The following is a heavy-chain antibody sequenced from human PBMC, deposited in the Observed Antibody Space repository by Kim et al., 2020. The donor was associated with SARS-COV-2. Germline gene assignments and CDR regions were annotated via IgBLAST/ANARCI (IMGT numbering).Heavy chain of an antibody. CDR1: GFTFSSYA. CDR3: ARRFHLANAFDI. V-gene: IGHV3-23*01. J-gene: IGHJ3*02. D-gene: IGHD2-21*01. Sequence: GGSLRLSCAASGFTFSSYAMSWVRQAPGKGLEWVSAISGSGGSTYYADSVKGRFTISRDNSKNTLYLQMNSLRAEDTAVYYCARRFHLANAFDIWGQGTMVTVSS. CDR2: ISGSGGST.